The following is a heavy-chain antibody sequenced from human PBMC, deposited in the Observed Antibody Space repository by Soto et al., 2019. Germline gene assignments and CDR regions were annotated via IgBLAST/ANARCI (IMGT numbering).Heavy chain of an antibody. CDR3: ARDHSNVDIVAKGWLDP. Sequence: GASVKVSCKASGYTFTSYGISWVRQAPGQGLEWMGWISAYNGNTNYAQKLQGRVTMTTDTSTSTAYMELRSLRSDDTAVYYCARDHSNVDIVAKGWLDPWGQGTLVTVSS. D-gene: IGHD5-12*01. CDR2: ISAYNGNT. J-gene: IGHJ5*02. V-gene: IGHV1-18*01. CDR1: GYTFTSYG.